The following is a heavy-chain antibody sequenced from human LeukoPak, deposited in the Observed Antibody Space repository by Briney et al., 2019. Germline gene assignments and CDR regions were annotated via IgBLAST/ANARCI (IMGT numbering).Heavy chain of an antibody. Sequence: PRGSLRLSCAASGFTFSRYWMHWVRQAPGKGLLWVSRINSDGSSTYYAYSVKGRFTTSRDNAKNALHLQMNSLTAEDTAVYYCVLDLFSSFAFDIWGQGTMVTASS. CDR3: VLDLFSSFAFDI. D-gene: IGHD3/OR15-3a*01. CDR1: GFTFSRYW. V-gene: IGHV3-74*01. J-gene: IGHJ3*02. CDR2: INSDGSST.